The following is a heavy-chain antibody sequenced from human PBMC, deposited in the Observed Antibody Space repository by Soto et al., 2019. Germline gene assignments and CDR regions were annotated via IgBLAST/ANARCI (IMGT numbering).Heavy chain of an antibody. D-gene: IGHD2-2*01. CDR3: ARGREDIVVVPAAEYYYYYMDV. CDR2: IIPILGIA. CDR1: GGTFSSYT. J-gene: IGHJ6*03. V-gene: IGHV1-69*02. Sequence: GASVKVSCKASGGTFSSYTISWVRQAPGQGLEWMGRIIPILGIANYAQKFQGRVTMTRNTSTSTAYMELSSLRSEDTAVYYCARGREDIVVVPAAEYYYYYMDVWGKGTTVTVSS.